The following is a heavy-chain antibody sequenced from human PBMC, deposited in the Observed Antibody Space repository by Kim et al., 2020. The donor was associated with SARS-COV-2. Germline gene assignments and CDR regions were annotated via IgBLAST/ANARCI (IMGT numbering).Heavy chain of an antibody. CDR3: AVDRGYGHPDY. V-gene: IGHV4-30-2*01. D-gene: IGHD5-12*01. Sequence: SETLSLTCAVSGVSITSDDYSWSWIRQPPGKGLEWIGYIYHSGRAFYNSSLKSRVAMSVDTSVDQFSLRLSSVTAADTAVYYCAVDRGYGHPDYWGQGTL. CDR2: IYHSGRA. CDR1: GVSITSDDYS. J-gene: IGHJ4*02.